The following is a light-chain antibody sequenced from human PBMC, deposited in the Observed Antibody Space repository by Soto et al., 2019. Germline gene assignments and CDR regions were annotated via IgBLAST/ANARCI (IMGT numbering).Light chain of an antibody. J-gene: IGLJ1*01. Sequence: QSALTQPASVSGSPGQSITISCTGTSSDVGGYNYVSWYQQHPGKAPKLMVYDVSNRPSGVSNSFSGSKSGNTASLTISGLQAEDEADYYCSSYTSSNTLYVFGTGTKLTVL. CDR2: DVS. CDR1: SSDVGGYNY. CDR3: SSYTSSNTLYV. V-gene: IGLV2-14*01.